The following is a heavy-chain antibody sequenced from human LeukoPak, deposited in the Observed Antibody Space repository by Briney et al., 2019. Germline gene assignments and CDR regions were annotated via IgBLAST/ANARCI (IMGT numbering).Heavy chain of an antibody. J-gene: IGHJ6*03. D-gene: IGHD2-2*02. V-gene: IGHV1-69*13. CDR2: IIPIFGTA. CDR1: GGTFSSYA. Sequence: SVKVSCKASGGTFSSYAISWVRQAPGQGLEWMGGIIPIFGTANYAQKFQGRVTITADESTSTAYMELSSLRSEDTAVYYCARIGYCSSTSRYRYYYYMDVWGKGTTVTVSS. CDR3: ARIGYCSSTSRYRYYYYMDV.